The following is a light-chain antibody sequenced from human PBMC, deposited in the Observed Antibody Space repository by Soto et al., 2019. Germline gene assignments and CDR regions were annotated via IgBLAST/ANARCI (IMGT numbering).Light chain of an antibody. CDR1: QTISNY. CDR3: QQYNNLPYT. CDR2: GAS. J-gene: IGKJ2*01. V-gene: IGKV1-39*01. Sequence: DIQMTQSPSSLSASVGDRVTITCRASQTISNYLNWYQQKPGKAPKLLMYGASNLQSGVPTRFSGSGSATAFTLTISSLQPEDFATYYCQQYNNLPYTFGQGTKLDIK.